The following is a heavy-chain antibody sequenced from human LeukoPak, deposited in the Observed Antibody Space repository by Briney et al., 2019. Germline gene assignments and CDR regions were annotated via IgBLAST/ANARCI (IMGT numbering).Heavy chain of an antibody. CDR2: IYSGGST. V-gene: IGHV3-53*01. Sequence: GGSLRLSCAASGFTVSSNYMSWVRQAPGMGLEWVSVIYSGGSTYYADSVKGRFTISRDNSKNTLYLQMNSLRAEDTAVYYCASRNYYDSSGLLDYWGQGTLVTVSS. J-gene: IGHJ4*02. CDR1: GFTVSSNY. CDR3: ASRNYYDSSGLLDY. D-gene: IGHD3-22*01.